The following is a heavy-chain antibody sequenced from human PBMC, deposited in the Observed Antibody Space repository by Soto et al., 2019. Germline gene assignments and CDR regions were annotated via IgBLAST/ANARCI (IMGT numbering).Heavy chain of an antibody. Sequence: QVQVVESGGGVVQPGRSLRLSCAVSGFTFSNYGMHWVRQAPGKGLEWVALISYDANNKYYADSVKGRFTISRDNSKNTLFLQRNGLRAEEPAVDYCSKGGSKAGMDVWGQGTTVTVAS. CDR1: GFTFSNYG. D-gene: IGHD1-26*01. CDR3: SKGGSKAGMDV. V-gene: IGHV3-30*18. CDR2: ISYDANNK. J-gene: IGHJ6*02.